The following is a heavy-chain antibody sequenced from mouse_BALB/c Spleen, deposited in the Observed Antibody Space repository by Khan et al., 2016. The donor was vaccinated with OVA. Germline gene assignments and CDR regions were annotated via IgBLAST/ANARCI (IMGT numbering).Heavy chain of an antibody. Sequence: QIQLVQSGPELKKPGETVKISCKASGYTFTNYGMNWVKQSPGKALKWMGWINTYTGEPTYADDFKGRFAFSLETSASTAYLTINNLKNEDTATYYCARPPYFSYTRDHWGQGTSVTVSS. V-gene: IGHV9-3-1*01. J-gene: IGHJ4*01. CDR3: ARPPYFSYTRDH. CDR1: GYTFTNYG. D-gene: IGHD2-10*01. CDR2: INTYTGEP.